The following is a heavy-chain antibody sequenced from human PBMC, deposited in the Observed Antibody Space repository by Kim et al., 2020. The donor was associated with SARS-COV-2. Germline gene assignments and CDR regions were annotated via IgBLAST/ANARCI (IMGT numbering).Heavy chain of an antibody. CDR3: ARDGGDIVVVPAATDFDY. CDR2: ISAYNGNT. J-gene: IGHJ4*02. CDR1: GYTFTSYG. V-gene: IGHV1-18*01. D-gene: IGHD2-2*01. Sequence: ASVKVSCKASGYTFTSYGISWVRQAPGQGLEWMGWISAYNGNTNYAQKLQGRVTMTTDTSTSTAYMELRSLRSDDTAVYYCARDGGDIVVVPAATDFDYWGQGTLVTVSS.